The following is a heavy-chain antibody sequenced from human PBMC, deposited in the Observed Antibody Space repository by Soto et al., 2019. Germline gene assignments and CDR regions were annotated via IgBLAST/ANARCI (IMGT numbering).Heavy chain of an antibody. J-gene: IGHJ4*02. D-gene: IGHD5-18*01. CDR2: IIPMFGTA. Sequence: QVQLVQSGAEVKKPESSVKVSCKAPGGTFSTYAISWVRQAPGQGLEWMGGIIPMFGTANYAQRFQDRVTLTADESTNTVNMELSSLTSKDTAVYFCASGIQLWLRRINNGYSGWGQGTLVTVSS. CDR3: ASGIQLWLRRINNGYSG. V-gene: IGHV1-69*12. CDR1: GGTFSTYA.